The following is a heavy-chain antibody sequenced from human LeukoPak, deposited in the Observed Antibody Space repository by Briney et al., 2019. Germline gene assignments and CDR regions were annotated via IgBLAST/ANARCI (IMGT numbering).Heavy chain of an antibody. CDR2: IRYGATT. D-gene: IGHD3-10*01. CDR1: GGPLSQYY. CDR3: ARGGYYGSGNDFRFDP. V-gene: IGHV4-59*01. Sequence: SETLSLTCNVSGGPLSQYYWTWIRQPPGKGLEWIGFIRYGATTNYSPSLQSRVTISVDTSNNQFSLKLSSVTAADTAVYYCARGGYYGSGNDFRFDPWGQGTLVTVSS. J-gene: IGHJ5*02.